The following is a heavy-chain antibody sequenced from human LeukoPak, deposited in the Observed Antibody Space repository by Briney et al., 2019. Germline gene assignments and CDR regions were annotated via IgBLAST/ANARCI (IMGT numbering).Heavy chain of an antibody. J-gene: IGHJ4*02. CDR3: ARQGYSSSWYGEYYFDY. CDR2: INHSGST. D-gene: IGHD6-13*01. CDR1: GGSISSSSYY. V-gene: IGHV4-39*07. Sequence: SETLSLTCTVSGGSISSSSYYWSWIRQPPGKGLEWIGEINHSGSTNYNPSLKSRVTISVDTSKNQFSLKLSSVTAADTAVYYCARQGYSSSWYGEYYFDYWGQGTLVTVSS.